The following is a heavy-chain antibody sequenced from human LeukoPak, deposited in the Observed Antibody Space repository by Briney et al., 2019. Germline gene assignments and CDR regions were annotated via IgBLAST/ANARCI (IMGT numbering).Heavy chain of an antibody. V-gene: IGHV3-48*02. CDR1: GFTFSTYA. CDR2: ISTTSSTI. Sequence: GGSLRLFCAASGFTFSTYAMNWVRQAPGKGLEWVSYISTTSSTIYYADSVKGRFTISRDNAKNSLYLQMNSLRDEDTAVYYCASKKGGPNYWGQGPQVTVSS. D-gene: IGHD1-26*01. J-gene: IGHJ4*02. CDR3: ASKKGGPNY.